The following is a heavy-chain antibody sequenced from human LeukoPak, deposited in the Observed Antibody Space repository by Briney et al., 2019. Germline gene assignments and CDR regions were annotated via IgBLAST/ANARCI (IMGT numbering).Heavy chain of an antibody. Sequence: GGSLRLSFAASGFTVSSNYMSWVRQTPGKGLEWVSSISSSSTIYYADSVKGRFTISRDNAKNSLYLQMNSLRAEDTGVYYCARARYTIFGVVIPGYFDYWGQGTLVTVSS. CDR3: ARARYTIFGVVIPGYFDY. CDR1: GFTVSSNY. J-gene: IGHJ4*02. D-gene: IGHD3-3*01. V-gene: IGHV3-69-1*02. CDR2: ISSSSTI.